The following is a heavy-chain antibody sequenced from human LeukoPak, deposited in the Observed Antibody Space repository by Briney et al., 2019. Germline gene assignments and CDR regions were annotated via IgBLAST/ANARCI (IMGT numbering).Heavy chain of an antibody. CDR3: ARGYDFHDS. CDR2: LHTSGST. J-gene: IGHJ4*02. Sequence: PSETLSLSCTVSGGSISSYYWTWIRQPAGKGLEWIGRLHTSGSTNYNPSLKSRLTMSVDTSKNQFSLKLSSVTAADTAVYYCARGYDFHDSWGQGTLVTVSS. D-gene: IGHD5-12*01. V-gene: IGHV4-4*07. CDR1: GGSISSYY.